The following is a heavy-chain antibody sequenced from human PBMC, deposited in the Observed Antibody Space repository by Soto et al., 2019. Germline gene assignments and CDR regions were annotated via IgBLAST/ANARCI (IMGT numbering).Heavy chain of an antibody. J-gene: IGHJ5*02. CDR3: ARSTYYYDSSGYLPVWFDP. D-gene: IGHD3-22*01. CDR1: GGSISSGGYY. CDR2: IYYSGST. V-gene: IGHV4-31*03. Sequence: PSETLSLTCTVSGGSISSGGYYWSWIRQHPGKGLEWIGYIYYSGSTYYNPSLKSRVTISVDTSKNQFSLKLSSVTAADTAVYYCARSTYYYDSSGYLPVWFDPWGQGTLVTVSS.